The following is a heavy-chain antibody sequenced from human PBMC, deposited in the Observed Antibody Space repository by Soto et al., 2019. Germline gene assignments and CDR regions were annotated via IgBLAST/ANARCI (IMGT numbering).Heavy chain of an antibody. CDR3: ARLPVDYYGSGSLDY. Sequence: QLQLQESGPGLVKPSETLSLTCTVSGGSISSSSYYWGWIRQPPGKGLEWIGSIYYSGSTYYNPSLTSRVTIPVDTSKNQFSLKLSSVTAADTAVYYCARLPVDYYGSGSLDYWGQGTLVTVSS. CDR1: GGSISSSSYY. D-gene: IGHD3-10*01. V-gene: IGHV4-39*01. J-gene: IGHJ4*02. CDR2: IYYSGST.